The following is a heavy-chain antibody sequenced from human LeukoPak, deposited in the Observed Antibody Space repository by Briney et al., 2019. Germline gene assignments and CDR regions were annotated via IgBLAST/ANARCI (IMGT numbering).Heavy chain of an antibody. J-gene: IGHJ4*02. D-gene: IGHD1-14*01. V-gene: IGHV3-7*01. Sequence: GGSLRLSCVASGFSFSRYWMSWVRQAPGKGLEWVANIKEDGSEKSYVDSVKGRFSISRDNAKNSLYLEINSPRAEDTAVYYCARDQFASKPFDYWGQGTLVTVSS. CDR3: ARDQFASKPFDY. CDR2: IKEDGSEK. CDR1: GFSFSRYW.